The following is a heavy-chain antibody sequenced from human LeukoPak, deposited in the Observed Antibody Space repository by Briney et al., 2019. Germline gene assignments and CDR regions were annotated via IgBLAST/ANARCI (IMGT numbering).Heavy chain of an antibody. Sequence: AGSLRLSCAASGFTFSSYEMNWVRQAPAKGLEWLSYISSSGGTMYYADSVRGRFTISRDNAENSLYLQMRSLRVEDTAVYYCARAGRVTASGWGRHFDLWGRGTLVTVSS. CDR2: ISSSGGTM. J-gene: IGHJ2*01. CDR3: ARAGRVTASGWGRHFDL. V-gene: IGHV3-48*03. D-gene: IGHD3-10*01. CDR1: GFTFSSYE.